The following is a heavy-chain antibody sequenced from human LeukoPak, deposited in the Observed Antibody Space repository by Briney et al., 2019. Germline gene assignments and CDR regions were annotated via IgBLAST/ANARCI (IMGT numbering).Heavy chain of an antibody. CDR2: ISGSGTRA. D-gene: IGHD5-24*01. CDR1: GFTFSTYA. Sequence: GGSLRLSCAASGFTFSTYAMNWVRQAPGKGLESVSTISGSGTRAFYADSVKGRFTISRDNSKNTLYLQMNSLGADDTAVYYCARGAGPMADWGQGTLVTVSS. CDR3: ARGAGPMAD. J-gene: IGHJ4*02. V-gene: IGHV3-23*01.